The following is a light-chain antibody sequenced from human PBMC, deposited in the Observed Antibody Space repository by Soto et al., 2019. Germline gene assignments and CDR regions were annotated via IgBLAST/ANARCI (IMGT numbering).Light chain of an antibody. Sequence: QSLLTQPPSVSGSRGQSFTISCTGTSTDFVSYKRVSWYQQPPGTAPKLIIYEASNRPSGVPDRFSGSKSGNTASLTISGLQAADEADYYCTLYTSENTYVFGTGTKVTVL. V-gene: IGLV2-18*01. CDR1: STDFVSYKR. CDR2: EAS. J-gene: IGLJ1*01. CDR3: TLYTSENTYV.